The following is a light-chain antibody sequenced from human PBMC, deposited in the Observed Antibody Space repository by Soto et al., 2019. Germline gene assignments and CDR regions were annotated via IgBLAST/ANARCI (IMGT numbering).Light chain of an antibody. J-gene: IGLJ1*01. V-gene: IGLV2-8*01. CDR2: EVT. CDR1: SSDVGGYDY. CDR3: SSYSGGNPSYV. Sequence: QSALTQPPSASGSPGQSVTISFTGTSSDVGGYDYVSWYQQHPGKAPKLMIYEVTILPSGVSERFSGSKSGNTASLTVSGLQAEDEADYYCSSYSGGNPSYVFGTGTKVTVL.